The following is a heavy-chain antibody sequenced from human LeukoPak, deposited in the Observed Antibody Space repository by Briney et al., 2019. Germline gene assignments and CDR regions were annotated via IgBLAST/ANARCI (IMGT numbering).Heavy chain of an antibody. J-gene: IGHJ4*02. Sequence: PGGSLRLSCAASRFTFSSYSMNWVRQAPGKGLEWVSSISSSSIYIYYADSVKGRFTISRDISKHTLYMEMDSLRREDTAVYYCARAYDSSWNNFDYWGQGSLVTASS. CDR1: RFTFSSYS. CDR3: ARAYDSSWNNFDY. D-gene: IGHD6-13*01. V-gene: IGHV3-21*01. CDR2: ISSSSIYI.